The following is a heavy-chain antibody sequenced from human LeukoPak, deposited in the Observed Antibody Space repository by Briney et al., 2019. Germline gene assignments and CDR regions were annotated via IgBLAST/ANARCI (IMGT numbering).Heavy chain of an antibody. CDR2: ISPYNDNT. J-gene: IGHJ6*03. CDR3: ARHAGSSSYYYYMDV. Sequence: GASVEVSCKASGYNFINYGINWVRQAPGQGLEWMGWISPYNDNTNHAQNLQGRVTMTTDASTNTAYMELRSLRSDDTAVYYCARHAGSSSYYYYMDVWGQGTTVTVSS. D-gene: IGHD3-10*01. V-gene: IGHV1-18*01. CDR1: GYNFINYG.